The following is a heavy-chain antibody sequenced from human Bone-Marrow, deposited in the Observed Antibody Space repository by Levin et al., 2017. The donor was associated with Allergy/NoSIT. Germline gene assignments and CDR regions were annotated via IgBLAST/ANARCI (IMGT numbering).Heavy chain of an antibody. CDR2: ITWDSSDT. CDR1: GFTFEEYN. CDR3: ARDGDTVMVTLYNFDY. Sequence: HPGESLKISCSVSGFTFEEYNMHWLRQVPGKRLEWVSLITWDSSDTYYADSVKGRFTISRDNSKNSLYLQMNSLRTEDTALYYCARDGDTVMVTLYNFDYWGRGTQVTVSS. D-gene: IGHD5-18*01. V-gene: IGHV3-43*01. J-gene: IGHJ4*02.